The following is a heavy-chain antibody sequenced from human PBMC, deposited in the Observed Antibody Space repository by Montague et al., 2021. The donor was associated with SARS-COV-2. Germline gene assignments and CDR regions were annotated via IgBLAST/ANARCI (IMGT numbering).Heavy chain of an antibody. CDR1: GFTFDDYA. CDR3: VKDLGGSMTYHNGGLDY. Sequence: SLRLSCAASGFTFDDYAMHWVRQAPGKGLEWVSGISWKSGSLGYADSVKGRFTISRDSAKISLYLQMNSLRPEDTALYYCVKDLGGSMTYHNGGLDYWGQGTLVTVSS. CDR2: ISWKSGSL. D-gene: IGHD3-10*01. V-gene: IGHV3-9*01. J-gene: IGHJ4*02.